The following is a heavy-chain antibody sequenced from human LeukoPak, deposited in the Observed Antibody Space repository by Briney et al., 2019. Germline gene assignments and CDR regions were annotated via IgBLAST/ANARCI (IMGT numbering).Heavy chain of an antibody. J-gene: IGHJ4*02. D-gene: IGHD4-17*01. V-gene: IGHV1-8*02. CDR3: ASVPGTTVMYY. Sequence: GATVKISCKVSGYTFTDYYMHWVQQAPGKGLEWMGWMNPNSGNTGYAQKFQGRVTMTRNTSISTAYMELSSLRSEDTAVYYCASVPGTTVMYYWGQGTLVTVSS. CDR1: GYTFTDYY. CDR2: MNPNSGNT.